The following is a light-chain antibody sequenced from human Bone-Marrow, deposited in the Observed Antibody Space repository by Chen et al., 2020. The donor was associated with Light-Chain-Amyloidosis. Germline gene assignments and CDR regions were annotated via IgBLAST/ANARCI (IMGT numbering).Light chain of an antibody. CDR2: DDS. J-gene: IGLJ3*02. CDR3: QVWERSSDRPV. Sequence: SYVLTQPSSVSVAPGQTATIACGGNNIGSTSVHWYQQTPGQDPLLVVYDDSDRPSGIPERLSGSNSGNTATLTISRVEAGDEADYYCQVWERSSDRPVFGGGTKLTVL. CDR1: NIGSTS. V-gene: IGLV3-21*02.